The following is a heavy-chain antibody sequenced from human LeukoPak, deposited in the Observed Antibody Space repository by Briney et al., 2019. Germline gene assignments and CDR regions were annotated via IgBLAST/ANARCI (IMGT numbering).Heavy chain of an antibody. CDR1: GFTFSSCG. V-gene: IGHV3-21*01. CDR2: IGPTGTDR. CDR3: ARKGDGYSLIDY. D-gene: IGHD5-24*01. J-gene: IGHJ4*02. Sequence: SGGSLRLSCAASGFTFSSCGFNWVRQAPGKGLEWVSSIGPTGTDRYYADSVRGRFTISRDNAKNSMYLQMDSLRDEDTAVYYCARKGDGYSLIDYWGQGTLVTVSS.